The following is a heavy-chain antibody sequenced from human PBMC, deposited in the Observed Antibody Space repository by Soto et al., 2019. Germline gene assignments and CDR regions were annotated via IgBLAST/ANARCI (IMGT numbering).Heavy chain of an antibody. CDR3: ARETSGGSVTLDN. CDR2: IKDDGSDK. J-gene: IGHJ1*01. V-gene: IGHV3-7*01. Sequence: EGQLVESGGGLVQPGGSLRLSCSASGFTFSRYWMSWVRQAPGKGLEWVANIKDDGSDKNFADSVKGRFTISRDNAKNSLYLQLNSLRAEDTAVYYCARETSGGSVTLDNWGQGTLVIVSS. CDR1: GFTFSRYW. D-gene: IGHD4-17*01.